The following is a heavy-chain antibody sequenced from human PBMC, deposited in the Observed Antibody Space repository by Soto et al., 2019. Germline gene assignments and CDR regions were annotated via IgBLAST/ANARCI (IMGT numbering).Heavy chain of an antibody. Sequence: GGSLRLSCAASGFTFSSYAMHWVRQAPGKGLEWVAVISYDGSNKYYADSVKGRFTISRDNSKNTLYLQMNNLRAEDTAVYYCARDPSIGYSYGSDNWFDPWGQGTLVTVSS. D-gene: IGHD5-18*01. CDR3: ARDPSIGYSYGSDNWFDP. CDR1: GFTFSSYA. V-gene: IGHV3-30-3*01. CDR2: ISYDGSNK. J-gene: IGHJ5*02.